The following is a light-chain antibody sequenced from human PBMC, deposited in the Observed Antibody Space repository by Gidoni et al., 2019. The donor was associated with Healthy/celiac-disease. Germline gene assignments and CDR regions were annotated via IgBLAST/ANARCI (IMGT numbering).Light chain of an antibody. CDR3: QQSYSTLFT. Sequence: DIQMTQSPSSLSASVGDRVTITCRASQSISSYLNWYQQKPGKAPKLLIYAASSLQSGVPSRFSGSGSGTDFTLTISSLHPEDFATYYCQQSYSTLFTFXPXTKVDIK. CDR2: AAS. CDR1: QSISSY. J-gene: IGKJ3*01. V-gene: IGKV1-39*01.